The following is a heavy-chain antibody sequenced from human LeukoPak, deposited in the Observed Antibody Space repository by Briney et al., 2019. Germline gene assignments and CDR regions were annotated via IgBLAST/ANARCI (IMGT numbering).Heavy chain of an antibody. J-gene: IGHJ4*02. V-gene: IGHV3-48*03. Sequence: GGSLRLSCAASGFTFSSYEMNWVRQAPGKGLEWVSHISSSGSTIYYADSVKGRFTISRDNAKNSLYLQMNSLRAEDTAVYYCARDASRRVGATIPGFDYWGQGTLVTVSS. CDR3: ARDASRRVGATIPGFDY. CDR2: ISSSGSTI. D-gene: IGHD1-26*01. CDR1: GFTFSSYE.